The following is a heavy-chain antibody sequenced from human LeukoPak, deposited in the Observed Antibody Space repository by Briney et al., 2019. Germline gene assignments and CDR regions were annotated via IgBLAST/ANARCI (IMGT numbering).Heavy chain of an antibody. D-gene: IGHD6-13*01. CDR1: GFTFSSYG. Sequence: GGSLRLSCAASGFTFSSYGMHWVRQAPGKGLEGVAFIRYDGSNKYYADSVKGRFTISRDNSKNTLYLQMNSLRAEDTAVYYCAKDDGKVGYSSSWLDYWGQGTLVTVSS. J-gene: IGHJ4*02. CDR3: AKDDGKVGYSSSWLDY. CDR2: IRYDGSNK. V-gene: IGHV3-30*02.